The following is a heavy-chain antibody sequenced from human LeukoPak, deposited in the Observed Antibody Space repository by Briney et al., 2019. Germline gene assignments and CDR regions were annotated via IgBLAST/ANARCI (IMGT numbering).Heavy chain of an antibody. V-gene: IGHV4-59*08. J-gene: IGHJ4*02. D-gene: IGHD3-3*01. Sequence: SETLSLTCTVSGGSISSYYWSWIRQPPGKGLEWIGYIYYSGSTNYNPSLKSRVTISVDTSKNQFSPKLSSVTAADTAVYYCARPGSWSDGIDYWGQGTLVTVSS. CDR2: IYYSGST. CDR1: GGSISSYY. CDR3: ARPGSWSDGIDY.